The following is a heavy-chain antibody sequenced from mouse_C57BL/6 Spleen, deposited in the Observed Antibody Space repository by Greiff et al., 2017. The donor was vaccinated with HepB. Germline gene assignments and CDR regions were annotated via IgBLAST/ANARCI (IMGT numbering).Heavy chain of an antibody. CDR1: GFTFSDYG. V-gene: IGHV5-17*01. CDR2: ISSGSSTI. Sequence: EVMLVESGGGLVKPGGSLKLSCAASGFTFSDYGMHWVRQAPEKGLEWVAYISSGSSTIYYADTVKGRFTISRDNAKNTLFLQMTSLRSEDTAMYYCAKGDYYGSRYWYFDVWGTGTTVTVSS. D-gene: IGHD1-1*01. J-gene: IGHJ1*03. CDR3: AKGDYYGSRYWYFDV.